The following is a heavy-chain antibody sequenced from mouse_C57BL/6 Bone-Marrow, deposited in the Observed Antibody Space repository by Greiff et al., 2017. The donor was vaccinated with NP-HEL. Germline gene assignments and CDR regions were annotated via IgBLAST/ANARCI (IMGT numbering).Heavy chain of an antibody. D-gene: IGHD1-1*02. CDR2: ISSGGSYT. J-gene: IGHJ4*01. CDR3: ARPNYDYYAMDY. Sequence: EVQLQESGGDLVKPGGSLKLSCAASGFTFSSYGMSWVRQTPDKRLEWVATISSGGSYTYYPDSVKGRFTISRDNAKNTLYLQMSSLKSEDTAMYYCARPNYDYYAMDYWGQGTSVTVSS. V-gene: IGHV5-6*01. CDR1: GFTFSSYG.